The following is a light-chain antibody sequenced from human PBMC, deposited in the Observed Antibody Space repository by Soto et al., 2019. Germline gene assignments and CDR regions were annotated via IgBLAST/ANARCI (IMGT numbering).Light chain of an antibody. CDR1: HSVSYY. CDR3: QHRNNRPFS. CDR2: GAS. J-gene: IGKJ3*01. V-gene: IGKV3-11*01. Sequence: EIVLTHSPGTLSLSPGERATLSCRASHSVSYYLAWYQQKPGQAPRLLIYGASSRATGIPDRFSGSGSGTDFTLTISSLEPEDFAVYYCQHRNNRPFSFGPGTKVDIK.